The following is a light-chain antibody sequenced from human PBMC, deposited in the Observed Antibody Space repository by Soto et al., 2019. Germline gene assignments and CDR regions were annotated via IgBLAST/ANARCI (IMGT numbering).Light chain of an antibody. CDR2: GNT. V-gene: IGLV1-40*01. J-gene: IGLJ1*01. CDR3: QSYDSSLSGANV. Sequence: QSVLTQPPSVSGPPGRRVTISCTGSSSNIGAGYDVHWYQQLPGKAPKLLIYGNTNRPSGVPDRFSGSKSGASASLAITGLQAEDEADYYCQSYDSSLSGANVFGTGTKLTVL. CDR1: SSNIGAGYD.